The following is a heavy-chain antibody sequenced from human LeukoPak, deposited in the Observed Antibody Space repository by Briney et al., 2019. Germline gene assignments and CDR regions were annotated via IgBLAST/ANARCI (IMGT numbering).Heavy chain of an antibody. J-gene: IGHJ3*01. Sequence: GGSLRLSCAASGFTFSDYYMAWIRQATGRGPEWLSYISRSRRRIFYVDSVRGRFPISRDNAKNSLYLQMHSLRAEDTAIYFCVRDHVDPDSLTGCTFGAFDSWGQGTLVTVSS. CDR2: ISRSRRRI. CDR1: GFTFSDYY. CDR3: VRDHVDPDSLTGCTFGAFDS. D-gene: IGHD3-9*01. V-gene: IGHV3-11*04.